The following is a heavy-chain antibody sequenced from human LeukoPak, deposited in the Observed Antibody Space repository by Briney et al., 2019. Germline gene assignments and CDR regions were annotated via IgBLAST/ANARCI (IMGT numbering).Heavy chain of an antibody. Sequence: GGSLRLSCAASGFTFSSYAMSWVRQAPVKGLEWVSAISGSGGSTYYADSVKGRFTISRDNAKNSLYLQMNSLRAEDTAVYYCASHVGYSYGYLRFWGQGTLVTVSS. D-gene: IGHD5-18*01. CDR1: GFTFSSYA. J-gene: IGHJ4*02. V-gene: IGHV3-23*01. CDR3: ASHVGYSYGYLRF. CDR2: ISGSGGST.